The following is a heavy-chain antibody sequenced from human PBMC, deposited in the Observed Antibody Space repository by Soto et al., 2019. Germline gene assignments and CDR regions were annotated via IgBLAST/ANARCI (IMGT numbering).Heavy chain of an antibody. CDR1: GYTLTELS. D-gene: IGHD6-19*01. J-gene: IGHJ5*02. CDR2: FDPEDAET. Sequence: ASVKVSCKVSGYTLTELSLHWVRQAPGKGLEWMGGFDPEDAETIYAQKFQGRVTMTEDTSTDTAYMELSSLRSEDTAVYYCATLAGTRDNWFDPWGQGTLVTVSS. CDR3: ATLAGTRDNWFDP. V-gene: IGHV1-24*01.